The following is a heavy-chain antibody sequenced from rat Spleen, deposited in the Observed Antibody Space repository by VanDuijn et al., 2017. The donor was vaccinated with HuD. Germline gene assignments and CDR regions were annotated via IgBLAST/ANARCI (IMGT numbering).Heavy chain of an antibody. CDR3: ARSDFSSPYYFDY. CDR1: GFSLTSYN. CDR2: IWGNGNA. Sequence: QVQLKESGPGLVQPSQTPSLTCTVSGFSLTSYNVHWVRQPPGKGLEWMGVIWGNGNANYNSALKSRLSISRDTSKSQVFLKMNNLQTEDTAMYFCARSDFSSPYYFDYWGQGVMVTVSS. J-gene: IGHJ2*01. V-gene: IGHV2S61*01. D-gene: IGHD1-2*01.